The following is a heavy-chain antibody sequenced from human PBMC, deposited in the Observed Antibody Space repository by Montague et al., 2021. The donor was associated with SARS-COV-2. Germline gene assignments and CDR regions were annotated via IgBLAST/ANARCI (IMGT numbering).Heavy chain of an antibody. CDR3: AREVWFGELHDAFDI. V-gene: IGHV4-59*01. D-gene: IGHD3-10*01. Sequence: SETLSLTCTVSGGSISSYYWSWIRQPPGKGLEWIGDIYYSGGTNYNPSLKSRVTISVDTSKYQFSLKLSSVTAADTAVYYCAREVWFGELHDAFDIWGQGTMVTVSS. J-gene: IGHJ3*02. CDR1: GGSISSYY. CDR2: IYYSGGT.